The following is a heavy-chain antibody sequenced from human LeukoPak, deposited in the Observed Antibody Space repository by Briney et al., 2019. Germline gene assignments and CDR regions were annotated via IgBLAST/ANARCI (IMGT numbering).Heavy chain of an antibody. D-gene: IGHD1-20*01. Sequence: SETLSLTCTVSGGSISSGSYYWSWIRQPAGKGLEWIGRIYTSGSTNYNPSLKSRVTISVDTSKNQFSLKLSSVTAADTAVYYCASHITGTSFDAFDIWGQGTMVTVSS. CDR3: ASHITGTSFDAFDI. CDR1: GGSISSGSYY. J-gene: IGHJ3*02. V-gene: IGHV4-61*02. CDR2: IYTSGST.